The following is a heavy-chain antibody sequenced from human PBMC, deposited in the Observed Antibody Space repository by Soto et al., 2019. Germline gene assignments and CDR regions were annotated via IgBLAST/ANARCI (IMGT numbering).Heavy chain of an antibody. Sequence: SVKVSCKASGGTFSSYAISWVRQAPGQGLEWMGGIIPIFGTANYAQKFQGRVTITADESTSTAYMELSSLRSEYTAVYYCARDQGGSYSPHPSYYYYGMDVWGQGTTVTVSS. CDR2: IIPIFGTA. D-gene: IGHD1-26*01. J-gene: IGHJ6*02. CDR3: ARDQGGSYSPHPSYYYYGMDV. V-gene: IGHV1-69*13. CDR1: GGTFSSYA.